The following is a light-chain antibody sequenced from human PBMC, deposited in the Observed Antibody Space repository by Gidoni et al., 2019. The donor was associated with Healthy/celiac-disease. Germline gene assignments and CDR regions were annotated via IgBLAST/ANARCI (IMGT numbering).Light chain of an antibody. CDR3: QQYYTYPLT. Sequence: AIRMTQSPSSFSASTGDRVTLTCRASQGISSYLAWYQQKPGKAPKLLIYAASTLQSGVPSRFSGSGSGTDFTLTISCLQSDDFATYYCQQYYTYPLTFGGGTKVEIK. CDR1: QGISSY. J-gene: IGKJ4*01. CDR2: AAS. V-gene: IGKV1-8*01.